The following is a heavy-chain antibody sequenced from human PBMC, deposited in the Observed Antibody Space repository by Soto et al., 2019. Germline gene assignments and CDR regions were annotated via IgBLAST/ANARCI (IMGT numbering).Heavy chain of an antibody. D-gene: IGHD3-10*01. Sequence: QVQLVESGGGVVQPGRSLRLSCAASEFTFSNYGMHWVRQAPGKGLEWVAVILNDGSNRYHADSVKNRFTISRDNSKKTLYLQMNSLRADGTDVYYCARDDEYSGNGMDVWGQGTTVTVS. J-gene: IGHJ6*02. CDR2: ILNDGSNR. CDR3: ARDDEYSGNGMDV. CDR1: EFTFSNYG. V-gene: IGHV3-33*01.